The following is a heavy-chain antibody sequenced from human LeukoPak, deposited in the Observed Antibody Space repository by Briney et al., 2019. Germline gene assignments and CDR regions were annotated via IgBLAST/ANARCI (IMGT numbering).Heavy chain of an antibody. CDR3: ASSRNGPIPFDY. CDR2: INPNSGGT. J-gene: IGHJ4*02. Sequence: ASEKVSCKASGYTFTGYYMHWVRQAPGQGLEWMGWINPNSGGTNYAQKFQGWVTMTRDTSISTAYMELSRLRSDDTAVYYCASSRNGPIPFDYWGQGTLVTVSS. V-gene: IGHV1-2*04. D-gene: IGHD2-21*01. CDR1: GYTFTGYY.